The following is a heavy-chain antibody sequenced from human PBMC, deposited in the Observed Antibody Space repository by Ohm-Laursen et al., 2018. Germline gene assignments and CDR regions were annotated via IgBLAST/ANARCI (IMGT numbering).Heavy chain of an antibody. D-gene: IGHD3-16*01. J-gene: IGHJ4*02. CDR1: GASINSFF. Sequence: SETLSLTCSVSGASINSFFWSWIRQPPGKALEWIGYVSPSGSATYNPSVKSRLSMSLDTSKNQFSLKLSSVTAADTAVYYCARDLYAGYLDSCGQGTLVTVSS. CDR3: ARDLYAGYLDS. CDR2: VSPSGSA. V-gene: IGHV4-59*01.